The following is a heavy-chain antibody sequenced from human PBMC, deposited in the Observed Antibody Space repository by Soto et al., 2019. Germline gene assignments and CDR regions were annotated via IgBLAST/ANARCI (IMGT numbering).Heavy chain of an antibody. CDR1: GFTFSSYG. D-gene: IGHD4-4*01. V-gene: IGHV3-30*18. CDR2: ISYDGSNK. Sequence: GGSLRLSCAASGFTFSSYGMHWVRQAPGKGLEWVAVISYDGSNKYYADSVKGRFTISRDNSKNTLYLQMNSLRAEDTAVYYCAKDPRSNSPYYYYGMDVWGQGTTVTVSS. J-gene: IGHJ6*02. CDR3: AKDPRSNSPYYYYGMDV.